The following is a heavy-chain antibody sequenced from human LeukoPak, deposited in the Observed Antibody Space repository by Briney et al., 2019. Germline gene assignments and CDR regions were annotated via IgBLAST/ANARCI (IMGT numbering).Heavy chain of an antibody. Sequence: ASVKVSCKASGYTFTGYYMHWVRQAPGQGLEWMGWINPNSGGTNYAQKFQGRVTMTRDTSISTAYMELSSLRSEDTAVYYCARGSTDGYNIDAFDIWGQGTMVTVSS. CDR2: INPNSGGT. D-gene: IGHD5-24*01. V-gene: IGHV1-2*02. CDR3: ARGSTDGYNIDAFDI. J-gene: IGHJ3*02. CDR1: GYTFTGYY.